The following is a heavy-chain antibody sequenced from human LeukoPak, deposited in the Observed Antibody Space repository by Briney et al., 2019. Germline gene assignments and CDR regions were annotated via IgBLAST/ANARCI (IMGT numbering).Heavy chain of an antibody. V-gene: IGHV4-61*02. CDR2: IYTTGSP. CDR3: ARDRGITTARGVPSWFDP. CDR1: GGSVSSSNYY. Sequence: PSETLSLTCTVSGGSVSSSNYYWTWIRQPAGKGLEWIGRIYTTGSPSYRPSLKSRVTISVDTSTNQFSLKLTSVSAADTAVYYCARDRGITTARGVPSWFDPWGQGTLVTVSS. J-gene: IGHJ5*02. D-gene: IGHD3-10*01.